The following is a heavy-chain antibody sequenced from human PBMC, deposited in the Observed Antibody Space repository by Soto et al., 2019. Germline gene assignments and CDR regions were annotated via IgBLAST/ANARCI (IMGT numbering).Heavy chain of an antibody. Sequence: GGSLRLSCASSGFTVSSNYMSWVLQAPGNGLEWVSVVHSGGNTYYADSVKGRFTVSRDISKNTLYLQMNSLRAEDTAVYYCARAPYSSSWYTFDPWGQGTLVTVSS. D-gene: IGHD6-13*01. J-gene: IGHJ5*02. CDR2: VHSGGNT. CDR1: GFTVSSNY. V-gene: IGHV3-66*01. CDR3: ARAPYSSSWYTFDP.